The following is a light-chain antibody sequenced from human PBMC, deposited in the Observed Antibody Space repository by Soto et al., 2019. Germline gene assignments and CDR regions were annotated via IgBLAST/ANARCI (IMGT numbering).Light chain of an antibody. CDR1: QSVSSSY. J-gene: IGKJ1*01. CDR2: GVS. CDR3: QQYGSSQWT. Sequence: EIVLTQSPGTLSLSPGERATLSCRASQSVSSSYFAWYQQKPGQAPRLLIYGVSSRATGIPDRFSGSGSGTDFTLTISRLEPEDFAVYYWQQYGSSQWTFGQGTKVEIK. V-gene: IGKV3-20*01.